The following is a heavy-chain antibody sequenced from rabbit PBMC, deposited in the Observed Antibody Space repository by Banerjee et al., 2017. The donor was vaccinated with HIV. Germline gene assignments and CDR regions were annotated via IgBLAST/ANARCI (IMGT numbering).Heavy chain of an antibody. CDR2: ISGTTGVT. CDR3: ARGGNGIYDPFKL. CDR1: GFSFSGYW. Sequence: QEQLEESGGDLVKPGGTLTLTCTASGFSFSGYWICWVRQAPGKGPEWIACISGTTGVTYYASWAKGRFTISKTSSTTVTLQMTSLTAADTATYFCARGGNGIYDPFKLWGPGTLVTVS. J-gene: IGHJ4*01. D-gene: IGHD5-1*01. V-gene: IGHV1S45*01.